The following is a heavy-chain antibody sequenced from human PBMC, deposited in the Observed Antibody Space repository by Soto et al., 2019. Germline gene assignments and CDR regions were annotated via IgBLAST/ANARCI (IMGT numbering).Heavy chain of an antibody. CDR1: GLPHSSFG. D-gene: IGHD1-1*01. CDR2: ISGSGGGT. Sequence: GGSLRLACTASGLPHSSFGMMWVRQAPGKGLECVSSISGSGGGTYYADSVKGRFTFSRDNSKNTLYLQMNSLRAEDTAVYYCAKFGMATTKRSPPYYIDYWGQGALVTVSS. V-gene: IGHV3-23*01. CDR3: AKFGMATTKRSPPYYIDY. J-gene: IGHJ4*02.